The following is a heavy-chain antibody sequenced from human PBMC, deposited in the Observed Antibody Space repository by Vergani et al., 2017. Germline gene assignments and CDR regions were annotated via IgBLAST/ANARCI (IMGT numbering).Heavy chain of an antibody. J-gene: IGHJ6*02. D-gene: IGHD4-17*01. Sequence: VQLVESGGGLVQPGGSLRLSCSASGFTFSSYAMHWVRQAPGKGLDYVSAISGSGGSAYYADSVKGRFTISRDNSKNTLYLQMNSLRAEDSAVYYCAKYPADSGDYDNYYYYGMDVWGQGTTVTVSS. CDR3: AKYPADSGDYDNYYYYGMDV. V-gene: IGHV3-64*04. CDR1: GFTFSSYA. CDR2: ISGSGGSA.